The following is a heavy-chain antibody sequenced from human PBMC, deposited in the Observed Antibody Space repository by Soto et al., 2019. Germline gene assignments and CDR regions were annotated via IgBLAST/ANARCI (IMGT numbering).Heavy chain of an antibody. D-gene: IGHD3-22*01. Sequence: GGSLRLSCAASEFTFSNAWMNWVRQAPGKGLEWVGLIKSETDGGTTDYAAPVKGRFTVSRADSKNTLYLQMNSLTAEDTAVYDCTSPTMILDHEDYWGQGTLVTVSS. J-gene: IGHJ4*02. CDR3: TSPTMILDHEDY. CDR1: EFTFSNAW. CDR2: IKSETDGGTT. V-gene: IGHV3-15*01.